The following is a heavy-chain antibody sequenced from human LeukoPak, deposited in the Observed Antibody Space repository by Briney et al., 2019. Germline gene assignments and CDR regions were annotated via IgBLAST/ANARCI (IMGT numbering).Heavy chain of an antibody. CDR3: ARDMNTSTSWWVSDAFDI. J-gene: IGHJ3*02. Sequence: GGSLSLSCAASGFTFSTYAMHWVRQAPGKGLEYVSAISSDGFSTDYATSVKGRFTISRDNSKSTLYLQMGSLRVDDMAVYYCARDMNTSTSWWVSDAFDIWGQGTVVTVSS. CDR2: ISSDGFST. CDR1: GFTFSTYA. D-gene: IGHD6-13*01. V-gene: IGHV3-64*01.